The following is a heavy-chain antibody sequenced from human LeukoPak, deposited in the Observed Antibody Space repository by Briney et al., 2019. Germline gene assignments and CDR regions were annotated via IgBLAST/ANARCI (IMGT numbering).Heavy chain of an antibody. CDR1: GVIVSSNS. CDR2: IYSDGSGGST. V-gene: IGHV3-66*01. D-gene: IGHD1-26*01. Sequence: GGSLRLSCAASGVIVSSNSMTWVRQAPGKGLEWVSLIYSDGSGGSTYYADSVKGRFTISRDNSKSTLYLQMNSLRAEDTGVYYCARGPAANSGNYYVGDYWGQGTLVTVSS. CDR3: ARGPAANSGNYYVGDY. J-gene: IGHJ4*02.